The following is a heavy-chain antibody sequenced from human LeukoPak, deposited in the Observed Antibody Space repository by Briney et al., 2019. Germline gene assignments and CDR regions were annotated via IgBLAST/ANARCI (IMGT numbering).Heavy chain of an antibody. CDR3: ARDETHYDILTGYYNPPFDY. J-gene: IGHJ4*02. Sequence: GGSLRLSCAASGFTFSTFAMIWVRQPPGKGLEWVSSIFPSGGEIHYADSVKGRFTISRDNAKNSLYLQMNSLRAEDTAVYYCARDETHYDILTGYYNPPFDYWGQGTLVTVSS. CDR2: IFPSGGEI. CDR1: GFTFSTFA. D-gene: IGHD3-9*01. V-gene: IGHV3-21*01.